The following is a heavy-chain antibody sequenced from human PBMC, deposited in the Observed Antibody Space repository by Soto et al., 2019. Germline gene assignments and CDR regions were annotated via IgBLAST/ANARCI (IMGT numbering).Heavy chain of an antibody. D-gene: IGHD1-26*01. CDR2: IRXYNGNX. CDR1: GCTFTSYG. V-gene: IGHV1-18*01. Sequence: XSVKVSCKDSGCTFTSYGISWVRQDTGKARKGMGWIRXYNGNXNYAKKIQGRXXMTADKSXXXAYMELRSLRSDETAVYYCARKSGSYWWYFDLWGRGTLVTVSS. J-gene: IGHJ2*01. CDR3: ARKSGSYWWYFDL.